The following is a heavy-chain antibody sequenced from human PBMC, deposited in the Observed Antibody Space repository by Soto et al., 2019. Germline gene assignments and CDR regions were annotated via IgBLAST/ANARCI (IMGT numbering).Heavy chain of an antibody. J-gene: IGHJ5*02. Sequence: SETLPLTCAVYGGSYSGYCWSWIRQPPGKGLEWIGEINHSGSTNYNPSLKSRVTISVETSKNHFSLKLSSVTAADTAVYYCARSPSGYCTNGVCYSGWGRSNWSDPWGQGTLVNVSS. V-gene: IGHV4-34*01. D-gene: IGHD2-8*01. CDR3: ARSPSGYCTNGVCYSGWGRSNWSDP. CDR1: GGSYSGYC. CDR2: INHSGST.